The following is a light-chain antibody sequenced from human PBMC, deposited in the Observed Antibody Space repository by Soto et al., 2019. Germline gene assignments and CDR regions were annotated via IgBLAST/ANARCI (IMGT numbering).Light chain of an antibody. Sequence: EIVLTQSPGTLSLSPGERATLSCRASQSVTTGYLAWYQQRPGQAPRLLIYGASTRATGVPDRFSGSGSGTDFTLTISRLEPEDFAVYYCQHRSNWPLTFGGGTKVEIK. CDR3: QHRSNWPLT. V-gene: IGKV3D-20*02. CDR1: QSVTTGY. CDR2: GAS. J-gene: IGKJ4*01.